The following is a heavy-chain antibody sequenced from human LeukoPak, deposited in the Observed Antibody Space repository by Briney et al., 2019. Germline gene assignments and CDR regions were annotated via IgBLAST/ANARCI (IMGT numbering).Heavy chain of an antibody. CDR2: ISGSGGST. V-gene: IGHV3-23*01. CDR3: AKVSNWELLPIDY. CDR1: GFTFSSYA. Sequence: PGGSLRLSYAASGFTFSSYAMSWVRQAPGKGLEWVSAISGSGGSTYYADSVKGRFTISRDNSKNTLYLQMNSLRAEDTAVYYCAKVSNWELLPIDYWGQGTLVTVSS. J-gene: IGHJ4*02. D-gene: IGHD1-26*01.